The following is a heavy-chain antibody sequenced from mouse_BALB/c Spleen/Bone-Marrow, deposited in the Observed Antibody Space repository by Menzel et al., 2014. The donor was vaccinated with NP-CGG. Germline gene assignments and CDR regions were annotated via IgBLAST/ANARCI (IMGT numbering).Heavy chain of an antibody. CDR2: IDPSDSYT. J-gene: IGHJ4*01. Sequence: QVQLQQSGAELVKPGASVKMSCKASDYTFTSYWMHWVKQRPGQGLEWIGVIDPSDSYTSYNQKFKGKATLTVDTSSSTAYMQLSSLTSEDSAVYYCTREIPTSHAMDYWGQGTSGTVSS. V-gene: IGHV1S127*01. CDR1: DYTFTSYW. CDR3: TREIPTSHAMDY.